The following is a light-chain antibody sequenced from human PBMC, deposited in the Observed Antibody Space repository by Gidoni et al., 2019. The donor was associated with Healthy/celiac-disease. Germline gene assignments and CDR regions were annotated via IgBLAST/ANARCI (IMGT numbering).Light chain of an antibody. Sequence: DIQMTQSPSSLSASVGDRVTITCQASQDISNYLNWYQQKPGKAPKLLIYDASNLETGVPSRFSGSGSGTDFTLTISSLRPEDIATYYCQQFDNLPYTFGQXTKLEIK. CDR1: QDISNY. V-gene: IGKV1-33*01. CDR2: DAS. J-gene: IGKJ2*01. CDR3: QQFDNLPYT.